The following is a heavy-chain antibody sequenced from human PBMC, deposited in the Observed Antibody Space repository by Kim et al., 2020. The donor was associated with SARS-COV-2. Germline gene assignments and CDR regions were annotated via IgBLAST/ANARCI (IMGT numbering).Heavy chain of an antibody. CDR2: ISYDGSNK. CDR1: GFTFSSYG. Sequence: GGSLRLSCAASGFTFSSYGMHWVRQAPGKGLEWVTVISYDGSNKYYADSVKGRFTISRDNSKNTLYLQMNSLRAEDTAVYYCAKAEAYDYWGQGTLVTVS. J-gene: IGHJ4*02. CDR3: AKAEAYDY. V-gene: IGHV3-30*18.